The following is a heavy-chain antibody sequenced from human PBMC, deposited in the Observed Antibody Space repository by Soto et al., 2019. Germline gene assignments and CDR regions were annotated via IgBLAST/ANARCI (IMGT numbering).Heavy chain of an antibody. CDR3: ARRYGSGWYDS. CDR2: IFPGDSDT. Sequence: GESLKISCKTSGYRFTSYWIGWVRQMPGKGLEWMGLIFPGDSDTRYSPSFQGQVTISADKSISTAYLQWSSLKASDTAMYYCARRYGSGWYDSWGQGTLVTVSS. J-gene: IGHJ5*01. V-gene: IGHV5-51*01. CDR1: GYRFTSYW. D-gene: IGHD6-19*01.